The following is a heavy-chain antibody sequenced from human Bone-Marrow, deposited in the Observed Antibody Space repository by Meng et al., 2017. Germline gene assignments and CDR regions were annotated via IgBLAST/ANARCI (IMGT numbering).Heavy chain of an antibody. CDR3: AREGVYYDSSGYYLMIVFDI. CDR1: GFTFSSYA. CDR2: ISGSGGST. J-gene: IGHJ3*02. V-gene: IGHV3-23*01. Sequence: GESLKISCAASGFTFSSYAISWVRQAPGKGLELVSAISGSGGSTYYADFVKGRFTISRDNSNNTLYLQMNSLRDEDTALYYCAREGVYYDSSGYYLMIVFDIWGQGTMVTVSS. D-gene: IGHD3-22*01.